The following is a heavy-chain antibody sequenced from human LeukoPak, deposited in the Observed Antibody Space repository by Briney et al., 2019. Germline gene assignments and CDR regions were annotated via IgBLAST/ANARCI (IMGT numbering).Heavy chain of an antibody. Sequence: TKSGPALVKPTQTLTLTCTFSGFSLSTSKMCVSWIRQPPGKALEWLARIDWDDDKYYSTVLKTRLTISKDTSKNQVVLTMTNMDPVDTAMYYCARTIIGTTIDYWGQGTLVTVSS. CDR1: GFSLSTSKMC. V-gene: IGHV2-70*11. CDR3: ARTIIGTTIDY. CDR2: IDWDDDK. D-gene: IGHD1-7*01. J-gene: IGHJ4*02.